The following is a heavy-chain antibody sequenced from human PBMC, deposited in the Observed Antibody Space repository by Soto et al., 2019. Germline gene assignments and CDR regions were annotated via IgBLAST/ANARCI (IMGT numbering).Heavy chain of an antibody. CDR3: AKVPYYYDSSGYSTRPFDY. D-gene: IGHD3-22*01. Sequence: HPGGSLRLSCAASGFTFSSYAMSWVRQAPGKGLEWVSAISGSGGSTYYADSVKGRFTISRDNSKNTLYLQMNSLRAEDTAVYYCAKVPYYYDSSGYSTRPFDYWGQGTLVTVSS. CDR2: ISGSGGST. V-gene: IGHV3-23*01. J-gene: IGHJ4*02. CDR1: GFTFSSYA.